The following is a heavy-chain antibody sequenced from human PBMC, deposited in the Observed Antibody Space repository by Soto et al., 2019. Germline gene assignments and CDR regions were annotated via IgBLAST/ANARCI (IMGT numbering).Heavy chain of an antibody. CDR2: MKPNSGNT. CDR1: GYTFTSYD. CDR3: ARQNDYGDYVSYFQH. D-gene: IGHD4-17*01. Sequence: QVQLVQSGAEVKKPGASVKVSCKASGYTFTSYDINCVRQATGQGLEWRGWMKPNSGNTGYAQKIQGRVTMTRNTSISTAYMELSSLRSEDTAVYYCARQNDYGDYVSYFQHWGQGTLVTVSS. V-gene: IGHV1-8*01. J-gene: IGHJ1*01.